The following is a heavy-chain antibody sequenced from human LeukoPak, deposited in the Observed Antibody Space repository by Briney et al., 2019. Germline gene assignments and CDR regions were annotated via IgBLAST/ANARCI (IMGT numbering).Heavy chain of an antibody. CDR1: GFSFSDSY. Sequence: PGGSLRLSCAASGFSFSDSYMTWIRQAPGKGLECISYISSGGSTIYYADSVKGRFTISRDNAKNSLYLQMNSLRAEDTAVYYCARVCSYGLYYFHYWGQGTLVTVSS. D-gene: IGHD5-18*01. CDR3: ARVCSYGLYYFHY. J-gene: IGHJ4*02. V-gene: IGHV3-11*01. CDR2: ISSGGSTI.